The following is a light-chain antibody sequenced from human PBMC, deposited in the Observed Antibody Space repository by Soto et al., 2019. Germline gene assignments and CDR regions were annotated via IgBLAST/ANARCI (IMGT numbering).Light chain of an antibody. CDR3: SSYTTSTTWV. Sequence: QSALTQPASVSGSPGQSIAISCTGTNSDLGGYNYVSWYQHHPGKAPKLMIYEVSTRPSGVSNRFSGSKSGNTASLTISGLQAEDEADYYCSSYTTSTTWVFGGGTKLTVL. J-gene: IGLJ3*02. V-gene: IGLV2-14*01. CDR1: NSDLGGYNY. CDR2: EVS.